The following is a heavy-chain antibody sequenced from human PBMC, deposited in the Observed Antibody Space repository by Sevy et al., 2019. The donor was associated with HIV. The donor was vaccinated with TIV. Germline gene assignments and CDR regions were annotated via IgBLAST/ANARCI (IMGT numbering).Heavy chain of an antibody. CDR2: ISTTNKYI. J-gene: IGHJ4*02. Sequence: GGSLRLSCAASGFTFNNYGRNWVRQAPGKGLEWVSSISTTNKYIQYTDSVKGRFTISRDNAKNSLYLQMNSLRAEDTAVYYCARDLAYGGNPGPFDYWGQGTLVTVSS. CDR1: GFTFNNYG. D-gene: IGHD4-17*01. CDR3: ARDLAYGGNPGPFDY. V-gene: IGHV3-21*01.